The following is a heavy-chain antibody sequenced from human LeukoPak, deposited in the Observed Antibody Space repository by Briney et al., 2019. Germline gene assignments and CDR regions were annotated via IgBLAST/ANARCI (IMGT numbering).Heavy chain of an antibody. CDR3: ARDLSKLYYYYGMDV. D-gene: IGHD3-16*02. Sequence: GGSLRLSCAASGFTFSSYSMNWVRQAPGKGLEWVSSISSSSSYIYYADSVKGRFTISRDNAKNSLYLQMNSLRDEDTAVYYCARDLSKLYYYYGMDVWGQGTTVTVSS. V-gene: IGHV3-21*01. CDR1: GFTFSSYS. CDR2: ISSSSSYI. J-gene: IGHJ6*02.